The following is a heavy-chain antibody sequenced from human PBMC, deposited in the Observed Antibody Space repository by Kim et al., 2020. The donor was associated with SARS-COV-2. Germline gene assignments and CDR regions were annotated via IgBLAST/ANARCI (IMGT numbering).Heavy chain of an antibody. CDR3: ARALTVFGVVISAFDY. J-gene: IGHJ4*02. V-gene: IGHV4-31*02. Sequence: PALKSGVTISVDTSKNQFSLKLSSVTAADTAVYYCARALTVFGVVISAFDYWGQGTLVTVSS. D-gene: IGHD3-3*01.